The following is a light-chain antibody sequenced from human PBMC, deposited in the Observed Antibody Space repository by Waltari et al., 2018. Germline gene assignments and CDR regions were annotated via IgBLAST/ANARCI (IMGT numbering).Light chain of an antibody. CDR1: SRDVGDYNY. CDR2: DVS. J-gene: IGLJ2*01. Sequence: QSALTQPASVSGSPGQSTTISCTGTSRDVGDYNYVSLYQRHPGKAPKLIIFDVSNRPSGVSNRFSGSKSGDTASLTISGLQAEDEADYYCSSYTSSSTYVVFGGGTKLTVL. V-gene: IGLV2-14*03. CDR3: SSYTSSSTYVV.